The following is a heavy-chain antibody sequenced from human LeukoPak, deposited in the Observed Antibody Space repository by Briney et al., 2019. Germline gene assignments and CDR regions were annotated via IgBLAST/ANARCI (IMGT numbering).Heavy chain of an antibody. D-gene: IGHD5-12*01. CDR3: AKDTNSGYALPRGYFDY. Sequence: PGRSLRLSCAASGFTFDDYSMHWVRQAPGKVLEWVSGISWNCGSICYADSVEGRFTISRDNAKNSLYLQMNSRRAEDMALYYCAKDTNSGYALPRGYFDYWGQGTLVTVSS. CDR1: GFTFDDYS. CDR2: ISWNCGSI. J-gene: IGHJ4*02. V-gene: IGHV3-9*03.